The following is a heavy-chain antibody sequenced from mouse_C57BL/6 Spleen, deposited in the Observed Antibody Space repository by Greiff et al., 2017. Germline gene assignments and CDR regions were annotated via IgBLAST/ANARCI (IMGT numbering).Heavy chain of an antibody. CDR2: IDPSDSYT. D-gene: IGHD4-1*01. Sequence: QVQLQQPGAELVKPGASVKLSCKASGYTFTSYWMQWVKQRPGQGLEWIGEIDPSDSYTNYNQKVKGKATLTVDTSSSTAYLQLSSLTSEDSAVYYCARGPGTLFDYWGQGTTLTVAS. J-gene: IGHJ2*01. V-gene: IGHV1-50*01. CDR3: ARGPGTLFDY. CDR1: GYTFTSYW.